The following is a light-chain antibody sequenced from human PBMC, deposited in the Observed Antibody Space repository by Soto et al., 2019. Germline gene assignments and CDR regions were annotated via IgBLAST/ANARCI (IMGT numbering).Light chain of an antibody. CDR3: SSYADSSARDYG. CDR1: SSDIGAYDY. V-gene: IGLV2-14*03. Sequence: QSALTQPASVSGSPGQSITISCTGTSSDIGAYDYVSWYQQHPGGVPKLLIFDVSSRPSGVSSRFSGSKSGNTASLTISGLQADDESDYYCSSYADSSARDYGFGGGTKLTVL. J-gene: IGLJ2*01. CDR2: DVS.